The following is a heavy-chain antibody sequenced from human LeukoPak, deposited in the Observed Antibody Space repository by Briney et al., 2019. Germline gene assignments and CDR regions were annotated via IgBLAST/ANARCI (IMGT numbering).Heavy chain of an antibody. CDR3: ARDQLAYCGGDCYYPPLY. CDR2: ISAYNGNT. V-gene: IGHV1-18*01. J-gene: IGHJ4*02. CDR1: GYTFTSYG. Sequence: EASVKVSCKASGYTFTSYGISWVRQAPGQGLEWMGWISAYNGNTNYAQKLQGRVTMTTDTSTSTAYMELRSLRSDDTAVYYCARDQLAYCGGDCYYPPLYWGQGTLVTVSS. D-gene: IGHD2-21*01.